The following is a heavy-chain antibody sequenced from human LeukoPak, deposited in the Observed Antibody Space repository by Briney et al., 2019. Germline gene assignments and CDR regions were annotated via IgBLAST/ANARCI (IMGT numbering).Heavy chain of an antibody. CDR2: ISANNGYT. CDR1: GYTFTSYG. J-gene: IGHJ3*02. Sequence: ASVKVSCKASGYTFTSYGISWVRQAPGQGLEWMGWISANNGYTNYAQKLQGRVTMTTDTSTTSAYMELTSLTSDDTAVYYCARDEHYYGSGTYYRRASTFDIWGQGTMVTVSS. D-gene: IGHD3-10*01. CDR3: ARDEHYYGSGTYYRRASTFDI. V-gene: IGHV1-18*04.